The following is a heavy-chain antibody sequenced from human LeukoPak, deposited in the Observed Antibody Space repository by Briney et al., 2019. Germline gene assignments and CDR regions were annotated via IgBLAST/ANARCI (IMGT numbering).Heavy chain of an antibody. Sequence: GGSLRLSCAASGFTFSSYSMNWVRQAPGKGLEWVSSISSSSSYIYYADSVKGRFTISRDNAKNSLYLQMNGLRAEDTAVYYCASTSCYDYWGQGTLVTVSS. J-gene: IGHJ4*02. D-gene: IGHD2-2*01. CDR2: ISSSSSYI. CDR1: GFTFSSYS. CDR3: ASTSCYDY. V-gene: IGHV3-21*01.